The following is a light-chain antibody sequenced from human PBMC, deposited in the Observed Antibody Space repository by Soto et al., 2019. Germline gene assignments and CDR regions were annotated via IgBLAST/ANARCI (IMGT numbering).Light chain of an antibody. CDR1: QGISNY. CDR2: AAS. V-gene: IGKV1-27*01. J-gene: IGKJ1*01. Sequence: DIQMTQSPSSLSASVRDRVTITCRASQGISNYLAWYQQKPGKVPKLLIYAASTLQSGVQSRFSGSGSGTDFTHTISSLQPEDVAAYYCQKYDSAPWTFGQGTKVAIK. CDR3: QKYDSAPWT.